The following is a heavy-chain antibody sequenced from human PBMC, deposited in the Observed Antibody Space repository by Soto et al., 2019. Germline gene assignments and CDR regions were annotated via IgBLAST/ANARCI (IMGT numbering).Heavy chain of an antibody. Sequence: GGSLRLSCTASGFMFGSFWMTWVRHVPGKGLQWVANIKRDGSEEYYVDFVKGRFTISRDNADNSVFLDMNNLRVDDTATYYCARVRATDYEIDYWGQGALVTVSS. CDR2: IKRDGSEE. V-gene: IGHV3-7*03. D-gene: IGHD4-17*01. CDR1: GFMFGSFW. J-gene: IGHJ4*02. CDR3: ARVRATDYEIDY.